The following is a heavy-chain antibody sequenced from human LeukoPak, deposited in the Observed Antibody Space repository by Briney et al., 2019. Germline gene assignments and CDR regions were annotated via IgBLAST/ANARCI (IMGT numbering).Heavy chain of an antibody. Sequence: GGSLRLSCAASGFTFSSYAMSWVRQAPGKGLEWVSAISGSGGSTYYADSVKGRFTISRDNSKNTLYLQMNSLRAEDTAVYYCARCPSSSWKENWFDPWGQGTLVTVSS. D-gene: IGHD6-13*01. CDR1: GFTFSSYA. CDR2: ISGSGGST. V-gene: IGHV3-23*01. J-gene: IGHJ5*02. CDR3: ARCPSSSWKENWFDP.